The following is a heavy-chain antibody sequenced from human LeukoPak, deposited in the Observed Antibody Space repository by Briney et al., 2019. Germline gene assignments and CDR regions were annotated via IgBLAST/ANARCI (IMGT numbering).Heavy chain of an antibody. CDR3: AKEHLKYANDNRGSFDY. CDR2: ITRGGSP. Sequence: GSLRLSCVASGFPFSETAMTWVRQAPGKALEWLSVITRGGSPYYADSVKGRFTISRDNARNTVYLQLNSLRNEDTALYYCAKEHLKYANDNRGSFDYWGQGTLVTVSS. D-gene: IGHD3-22*01. J-gene: IGHJ4*02. V-gene: IGHV3-23*01. CDR1: GFPFSETA.